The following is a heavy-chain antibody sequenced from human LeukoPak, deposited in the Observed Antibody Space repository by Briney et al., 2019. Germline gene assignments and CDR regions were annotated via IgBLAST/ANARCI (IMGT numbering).Heavy chain of an antibody. Sequence: GGSLRLSCAASGFTFSSYAMHWVRQAPGKGLDWVSGICCGGGSKHYADSVKGRFTISRDNSKNTLYLQMNSLRAEDTAVYYCAKILYHIGSRCAFNYWGKGTRVTVSS. V-gene: IGHV3-23*01. CDR1: GFTFSSYA. D-gene: IGHD2-21*01. CDR2: ICCGGGSK. CDR3: AKILYHIGSRCAFNY. J-gene: IGHJ4*02.